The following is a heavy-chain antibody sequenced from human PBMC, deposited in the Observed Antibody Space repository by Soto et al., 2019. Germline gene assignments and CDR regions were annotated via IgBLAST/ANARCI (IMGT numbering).Heavy chain of an antibody. CDR2: INPSGDSR. D-gene: IGHD2-2*01. CDR3: ARDNIQNYGIPAAISWFHP. V-gene: IGHV1-46*01. Sequence: ASVKVSCNASGVSFSDYFMPWGRQAPGQGIEWMEIINPSGDSRNYAQKFQGRVTITMATSTSTVYMDLSSLRYEYTAVYYCARDNIQNYGIPAAISWFHPWGQGTLVTVSS. J-gene: IGHJ5*02. CDR1: GVSFSDYF.